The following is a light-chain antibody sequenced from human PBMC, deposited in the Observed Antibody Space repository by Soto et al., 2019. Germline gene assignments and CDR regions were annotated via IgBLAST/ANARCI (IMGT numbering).Light chain of an antibody. CDR2: GAS. V-gene: IGKV3-15*01. Sequence: IVLTQSPATLSLSPGERAALTCRASQSVSSTLAWYQQKPGQAPRLLFYGASTRAIGIPARFSGSGSRTELTLTISSLQSEDFAVYYCQQYNNWPPYTVGQGTKVDI. J-gene: IGKJ2*01. CDR1: QSVSST. CDR3: QQYNNWPPYT.